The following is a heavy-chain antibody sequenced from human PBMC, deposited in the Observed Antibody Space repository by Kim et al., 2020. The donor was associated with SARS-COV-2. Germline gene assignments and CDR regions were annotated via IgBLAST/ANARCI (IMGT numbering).Heavy chain of an antibody. CDR2: ISYDGKHT. J-gene: IGHJ5*01. Sequence: GGSLRLSCAGSGFSFSDYVLHWVRQSPGRGLEWVGVISYDGKHTRTADSFRGRFTISRDNSKNSIDLLMDRVTSEDTAVYFCARDPVPLTHPRPNCFDSWGQGTLVTVSP. CDR1: GFSFSDYV. CDR3: ARDPVPLTHPRPNCFDS. V-gene: IGHV3-30*14.